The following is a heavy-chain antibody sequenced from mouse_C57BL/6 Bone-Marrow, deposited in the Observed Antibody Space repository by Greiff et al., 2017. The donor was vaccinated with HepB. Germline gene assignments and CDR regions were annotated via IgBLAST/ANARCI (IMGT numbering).Heavy chain of an antibody. V-gene: IGHV3-6*01. J-gene: IGHJ4*01. CDR2: ISYDGSN. CDR3: AREWDYYGRSYVRYAMDY. Sequence: EVQRVESGPGLVKPSQSLSLTCSVTGYSITSGYYWNWIRQFPGNKLEWMGYISYDGSNNYNPSLKNRISITRDTSKNQFFLKLNSVTTEDTATYYCAREWDYYGRSYVRYAMDYWGQGTSVTVSS. D-gene: IGHD1-1*01. CDR1: GYSITSGYY.